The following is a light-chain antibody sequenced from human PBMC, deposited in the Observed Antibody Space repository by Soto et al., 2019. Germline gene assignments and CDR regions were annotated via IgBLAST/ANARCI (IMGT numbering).Light chain of an antibody. CDR1: QSITNW. V-gene: IGKV1-5*03. Sequence: DIQMTQSPSTLSASVGDRLSITCRASQSITNWLAWYQQKPGKAPKLLIYKASSLQSEVPSRFSGSASGPEFPLTISGLQPDDFATYYCQQYHSYPFTFGRGTKVDIK. J-gene: IGKJ3*01. CDR3: QQYHSYPFT. CDR2: KAS.